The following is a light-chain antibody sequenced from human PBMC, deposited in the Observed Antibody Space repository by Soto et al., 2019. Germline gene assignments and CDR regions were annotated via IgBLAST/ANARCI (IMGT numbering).Light chain of an antibody. CDR3: QSYDSSLSGWG. CDR2: GNS. J-gene: IGLJ3*02. CDR1: SSNIGAGYD. V-gene: IGLV1-40*01. Sequence: QSVLTQPPSVSGAPGQRVTISCTGSSSNIGAGYDVHWYQQLPGTAPKLLIYGNSNRPSGVPDRYSGSKSGTSASLAITGLQAEDEADYYCQSYDSSLSGWGFGGGTKVT.